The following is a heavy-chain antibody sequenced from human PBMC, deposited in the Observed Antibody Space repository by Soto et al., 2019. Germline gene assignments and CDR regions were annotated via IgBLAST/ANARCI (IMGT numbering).Heavy chain of an antibody. V-gene: IGHV1-3*01. J-gene: IGHJ4*02. CDR2: TNAGNGNT. CDR3: ARDSTNRAKFDY. CDR1: GYTFTSYA. Sequence: GASVKVSCKASGYTFTSYAMHWVRQAPGRGLEWMGWTNAGNGNTKYAQKFQGRVTMTTDTSTSTVYMELRSLRSDDTAVYYCARDSTNRAKFDYWGQGTLVTVSS. D-gene: IGHD2-8*01.